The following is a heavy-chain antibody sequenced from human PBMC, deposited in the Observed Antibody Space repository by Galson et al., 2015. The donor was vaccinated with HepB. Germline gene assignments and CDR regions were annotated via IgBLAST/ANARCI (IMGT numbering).Heavy chain of an antibody. J-gene: IGHJ4*02. V-gene: IGHV3-23*01. Sequence: SLRLSCAASGLTFSSNSMNWVRQVPGQGLEWVSAITSGGRSTFYADSVKGRFTISRDNPKNMLYLQMNNLGVEDTAVYYCAKAGGNMIRGLDYWGQGTLVTVSS. CDR3: AKAGGNMIRGLDY. D-gene: IGHD3-10*01. CDR1: GLTFSSNS. CDR2: ITSGGRST.